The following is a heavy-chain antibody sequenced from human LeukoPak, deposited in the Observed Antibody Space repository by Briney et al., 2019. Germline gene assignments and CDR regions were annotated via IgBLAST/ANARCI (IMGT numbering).Heavy chain of an antibody. CDR2: MNPSSGNT. CDR1: GYTFTSYD. V-gene: IGHV1-8*01. D-gene: IGHD3-10*01. J-gene: IGHJ4*02. Sequence: ASVKVSCKASGYTFTSYDINWVRQATGQGLEWMGWMNPSSGNTGYAQKFQGRVTMTRNTSISTAYMELSSLRSEDTAVYYCAKGSGSYWAYYFDYWGQGTLVTVSS. CDR3: AKGSGSYWAYYFDY.